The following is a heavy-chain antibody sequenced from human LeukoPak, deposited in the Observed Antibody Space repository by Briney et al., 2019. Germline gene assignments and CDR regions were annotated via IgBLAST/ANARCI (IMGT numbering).Heavy chain of an antibody. CDR3: ARDRDSSGRVDY. V-gene: IGHV1-2*02. J-gene: IGHJ4*02. D-gene: IGHD3-22*01. Sequence: ASVKVSCKASGYTFTSYAMNWVRQAPGQGLEWMGWINPNSGGTNYAQKFQGRVTMTRDTSISTAYMELSRLRSDDTAVYYCARDRDSSGRVDYWGQGTLVTVSS. CDR1: GYTFTSYA. CDR2: INPNSGGT.